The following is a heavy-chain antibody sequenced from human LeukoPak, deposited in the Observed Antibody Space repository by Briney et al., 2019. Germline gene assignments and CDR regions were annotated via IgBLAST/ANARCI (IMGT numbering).Heavy chain of an antibody. CDR1: GGSISSYY. CDR2: IYYSGST. V-gene: IGHV4-59*01. Sequence: SETLSLTCTVSGGSISSYYWSWIRQPPGKGLEWIGYIYYSGSTNYNPSLKSRVTISVDTSKNQFALKLSAVTAADSAVYYYATGLVGVNYWGQGTLVTVSS. J-gene: IGHJ4*02. CDR3: ATGLVGVNY. D-gene: IGHD2-2*01.